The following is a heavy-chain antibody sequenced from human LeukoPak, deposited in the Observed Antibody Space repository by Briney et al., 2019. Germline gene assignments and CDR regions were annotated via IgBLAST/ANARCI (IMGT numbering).Heavy chain of an antibody. CDR3: AKKVERLGWYGDYFDY. V-gene: IGHV3-23*01. Sequence: PGRSLRLSCAASGFTFSSYAMSWVRQAPGKGLEWVSAISGCGGSTYYADSVKGRFTISRDNSKNTLYLQMNSLRAEDTAVYYCAKKVERLGWYGDYFDYWGQGTLVTVSS. CDR2: ISGCGGST. J-gene: IGHJ4*02. CDR1: GFTFSSYA. D-gene: IGHD6-19*01.